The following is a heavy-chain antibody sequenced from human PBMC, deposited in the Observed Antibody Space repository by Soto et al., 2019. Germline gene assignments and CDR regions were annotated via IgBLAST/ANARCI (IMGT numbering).Heavy chain of an antibody. CDR1: GFSFSISP. CDR2: IPYDGTNK. CDR3: ARDPKTSGGQHWAFNYFDS. D-gene: IGHD7-27*01. Sequence: PXGSLLLSCAASGFSFSISPMHWVRQAPGKGPEWVALIPYDGTNKFYADSVKGRFTISRDNSKSTLYLQVDSLRPEDAAVYYCARDPKTSGGQHWAFNYFDSWGQGTLVTVSS. J-gene: IGHJ4*02. V-gene: IGHV3-30-3*01.